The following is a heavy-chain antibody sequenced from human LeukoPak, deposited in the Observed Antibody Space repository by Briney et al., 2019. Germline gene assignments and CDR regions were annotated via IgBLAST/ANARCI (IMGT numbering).Heavy chain of an antibody. CDR3: ARDQRALDY. CDR2: IYHSGST. CDR1: GYSISSGYY. V-gene: IGHV4-38-2*02. J-gene: IGHJ4*02. Sequence: PAGTLSLTCTVSGYSISSGYYWGWVRQPPGKGLEWIGSIYHSGSTYYNPSLKSRVTISGDTSKNQFSLKLSSVTAADTAVYYCARDQRALDYWGQGTLVTVSS.